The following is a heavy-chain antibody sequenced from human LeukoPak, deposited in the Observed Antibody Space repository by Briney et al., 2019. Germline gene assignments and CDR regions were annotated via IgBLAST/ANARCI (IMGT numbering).Heavy chain of an antibody. CDR2: MNPNSGNT. Sequence: GASVKVSCKASGYTFTSYDINWVRQATGQGLEWMGWMNPNSGNTGYAQKFQGRVTMTRNTSISTAYMEPSSLRSEDTAVYYCARGRGKAADGKKNWFDPWGQGTLVTVSS. V-gene: IGHV1-8*01. J-gene: IGHJ5*02. CDR1: GYTFTSYD. CDR3: ARGRGKAADGKKNWFDP. D-gene: IGHD6-13*01.